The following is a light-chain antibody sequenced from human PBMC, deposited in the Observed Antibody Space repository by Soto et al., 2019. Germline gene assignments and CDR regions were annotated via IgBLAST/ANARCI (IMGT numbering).Light chain of an antibody. Sequence: QSALTQPPSASGSPGQSVTISCTGTSSDVGGYNSVSWYQHHPGKAPKLMIYEVSKRPSGVPHRFSGSKSGNTASLTVSGLQADDEADYYCSSYAGSSSIVVFGGGTKLNVL. CDR1: SSDVGGYNS. J-gene: IGLJ3*02. V-gene: IGLV2-8*01. CDR3: SSYAGSSSIVV. CDR2: EVS.